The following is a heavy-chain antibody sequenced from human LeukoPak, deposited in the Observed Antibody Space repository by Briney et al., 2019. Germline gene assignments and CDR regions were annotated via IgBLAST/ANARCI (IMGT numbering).Heavy chain of an antibody. J-gene: IGHJ4*02. V-gene: IGHV3-23*01. Sequence: PGGSLRLSCAGSGFTFSSYAMNWVRQAPGKGLEWVSGLSASGGSTYYADSVKGRFTISRDNSKNTLYLQMNSLRAEDTAVYYCAKDRNPGIAVAGTVGYWGQGTLVTVSS. CDR1: GFTFSSYA. CDR3: AKDRNPGIAVAGTVGY. CDR2: LSASGGST. D-gene: IGHD6-19*01.